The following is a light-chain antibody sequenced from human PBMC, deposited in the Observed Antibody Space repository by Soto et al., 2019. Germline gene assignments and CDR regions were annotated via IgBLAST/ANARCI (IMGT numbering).Light chain of an antibody. Sequence: QSILTQPASVSGSSGRSITISFSGTMRDVGAYNLVSWYQQHPGTAPKLIIYEVRNRPSGISSRFSGSRSGNTASLTISGLQPEDEGDYSCSAYTARSTLLSGGGTK. CDR2: EVR. CDR3: SAYTARSTLL. J-gene: IGLJ3*02. CDR1: MRDVGAYNL. V-gene: IGLV2-14*01.